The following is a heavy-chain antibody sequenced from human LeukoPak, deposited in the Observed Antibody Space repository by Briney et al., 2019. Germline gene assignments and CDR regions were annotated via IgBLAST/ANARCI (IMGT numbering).Heavy chain of an antibody. CDR3: ARDRDHHDAFDV. V-gene: IGHV3-66*01. D-gene: IGHD3-10*01. CDR2: IYVFGNT. Sequence: GGSLRLSCEASGFSVRDYYMGWVRQAPGKGLEWVSIIYVFGNTYYTDSVKGRFTISGDNSRNTLYLQMNSLKVEDTAVYYCARDRDHHDAFDVWGQGIAVSVSS. J-gene: IGHJ3*01. CDR1: GFSVRDYY.